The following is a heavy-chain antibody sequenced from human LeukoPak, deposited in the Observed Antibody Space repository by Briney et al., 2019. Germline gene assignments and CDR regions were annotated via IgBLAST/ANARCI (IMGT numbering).Heavy chain of an antibody. D-gene: IGHD3-3*02. Sequence: GGSLRLSCVSSGFTIGTAWMSWVRQAPGKGLEWLGHIKSEGEGATTDYAAPAKGRFAVSRDDSKNMIYLQMSSLKIDDTAIYYCIAHFPYFYGFDVWGKGTTVTVSS. J-gene: IGHJ6*04. CDR3: IAHFPYFYGFDV. V-gene: IGHV3-15*01. CDR1: GFTIGTAW. CDR2: IKSEGEGATT.